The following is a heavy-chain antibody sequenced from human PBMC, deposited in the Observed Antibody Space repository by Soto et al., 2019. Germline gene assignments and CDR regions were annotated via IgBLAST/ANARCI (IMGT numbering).Heavy chain of an antibody. CDR3: AKGKGYSGYADDAFDI. V-gene: IGHV3-9*01. CDR2: ISWNSGSI. CDR1: GFTFDDYD. J-gene: IGHJ3*02. Sequence: EVQLVESGGGLVQPGRSLRLSCAASGFTFDDYDMHWVRQAPGKGLEWVSGISWNSGSIGYADSVKGRFTISRDNAKNSLYLQMNSLRAEDTALYYCAKGKGYSGYADDAFDIWGQGTMVTVSS. D-gene: IGHD5-12*01.